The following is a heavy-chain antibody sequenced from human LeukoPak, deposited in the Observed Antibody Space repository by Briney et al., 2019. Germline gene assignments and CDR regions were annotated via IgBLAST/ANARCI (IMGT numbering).Heavy chain of an antibody. Sequence: GGSLRLSCAASGFTFSSYAMNWVRQAPGKGLEWVSSISSTSSYIYYADSVKGRFIISRDNAKNSLYLQMNSLRAEDTAVYYCARKSSAVAGPFDYWGQGTLVTVSS. CDR3: ARKSSAVAGPFDY. V-gene: IGHV3-21*01. D-gene: IGHD6-19*01. J-gene: IGHJ4*02. CDR2: ISSTSSYI. CDR1: GFTFSSYA.